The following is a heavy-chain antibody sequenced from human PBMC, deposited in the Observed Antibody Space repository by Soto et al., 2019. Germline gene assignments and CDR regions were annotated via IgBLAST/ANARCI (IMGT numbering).Heavy chain of an antibody. CDR3: ARAPVGYCSSTSCYPLYYFDY. CDR1: GFTFSSYA. CDR2: ISYDGSNK. Sequence: PGGSLRLSCAASGFTFSSYAMHWVRQAPGKGLEWVAVISYDGSNKYYADSVKGRFTISRDNSKNTLYLQMNSLRAEDTAVYYCARAPVGYCSSTSCYPLYYFDYWGQGTLVTVSS. J-gene: IGHJ4*02. D-gene: IGHD2-2*01. V-gene: IGHV3-30-3*01.